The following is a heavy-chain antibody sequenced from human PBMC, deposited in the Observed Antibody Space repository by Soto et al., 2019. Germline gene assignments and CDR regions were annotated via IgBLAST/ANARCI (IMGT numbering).Heavy chain of an antibody. D-gene: IGHD2-21*02. CDR2: ISHSGST. CDR3: ARESSGGNFDFDI. CDR1: DYSITSGYS. J-gene: IGHJ3*02. V-gene: IGHV4-38-2*01. Sequence: AETLCLTCAVYDYSITSGYSGDCIRQPPVKGLEWIGTISHSGSTNYNPSLKSRLTMSLDTSKNQFSLKLRSVTAADTAAYYCARESSGGNFDFDIWGQGTMVTVSS.